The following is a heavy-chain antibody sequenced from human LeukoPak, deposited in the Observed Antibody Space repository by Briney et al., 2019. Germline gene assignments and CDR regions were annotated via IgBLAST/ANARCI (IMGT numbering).Heavy chain of an antibody. CDR1: GFSVSNNY. CDR2: IYSAGRT. D-gene: IGHD3-10*01. V-gene: IGHV3-53*01. CDR3: AGGHEALGY. Sequence: GGSLRLSCAASGFSVSNNYMSWVRQPPGKGLEWVSLIYSAGRTFYADSVKRRFTISRDNSKNTLYPQMNSLRAEDTAIYYCAGGHEALGYWGQGTLVAVAS. J-gene: IGHJ4*02.